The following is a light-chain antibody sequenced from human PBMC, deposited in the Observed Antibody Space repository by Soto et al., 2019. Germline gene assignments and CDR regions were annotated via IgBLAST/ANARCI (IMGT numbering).Light chain of an antibody. Sequence: EIVLTQSPGTLSLSPGERATLSCRASQSVSSSYLAWYQQKPGQAPRLLIYGASSSATGIPDRFSGSGSGTDFTLTISGLEPEDCAVYYCHQYDSSPLPFGGGTKVEI. J-gene: IGKJ4*01. V-gene: IGKV3-20*01. CDR2: GAS. CDR3: HQYDSSPLP. CDR1: QSVSSSY.